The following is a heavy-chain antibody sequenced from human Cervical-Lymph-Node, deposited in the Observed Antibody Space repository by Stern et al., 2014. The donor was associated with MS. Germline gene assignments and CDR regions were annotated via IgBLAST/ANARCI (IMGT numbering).Heavy chain of an antibody. CDR1: GGTFSSSD. Sequence: VQLVESWAEVQKPGSSVKVSCRASGGTFSSSDIRWVRQAPGQGLEWMGSSIPIVGTANYAEKYQVRVTIAAYESTSTAYMELSSLRSEDTAIYYCALGGFGHYFEYWGQGTLVTVSS. CDR3: ALGGFGHYFEY. J-gene: IGHJ4*02. V-gene: IGHV1-69*18. CDR2: SIPIVGTA. D-gene: IGHD3-10*01.